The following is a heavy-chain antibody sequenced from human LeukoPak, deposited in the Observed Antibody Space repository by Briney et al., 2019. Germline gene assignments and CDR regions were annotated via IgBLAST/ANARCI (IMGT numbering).Heavy chain of an antibody. CDR2: INPNNGGT. V-gene: IGHV1-2*02. CDR3: ARNQQWLSIDY. Sequence: ASVKVSCKTSGYTFTDYDIHWVRQAPGQGLEWMGWINPNNGGTDYAQKFQGRVTMTRDTSISTAYMELSRLRSDDTAVYYCARNQQWLSIDYWGQGTLVTVSS. D-gene: IGHD6-19*01. CDR1: GYTFTDYD. J-gene: IGHJ4*02.